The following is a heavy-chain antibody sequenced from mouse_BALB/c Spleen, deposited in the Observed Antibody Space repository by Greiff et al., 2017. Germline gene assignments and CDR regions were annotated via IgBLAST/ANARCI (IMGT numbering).Heavy chain of an antibody. CDR2: ISDGGSYT. J-gene: IGHJ4*01. Sequence: DVKLVESGGGLVKPGGSLKLSCAASGFTFSDYYMYWVRQTPEKRLEWVATISDGGSYTYYPDSVKGRFTISRDNAKNNLYLQMSSRKSEDTAMYYCAREMVGSYYAMDDWGQGTSVTVSS. D-gene: IGHD1-1*02. V-gene: IGHV5-4*02. CDR3: AREMVGSYYAMDD. CDR1: GFTFSDYY.